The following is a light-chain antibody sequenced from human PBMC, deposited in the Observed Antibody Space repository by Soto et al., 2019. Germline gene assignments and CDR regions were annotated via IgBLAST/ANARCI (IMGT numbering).Light chain of an antibody. J-gene: IGKJ4*01. Sequence: EIVLTQSPGTLSLSPGERATLSCRASQSVSGSYLAWYQQKPGRAPRLLIYGASSRATGIPDRFSGSESGTDFTLTISRLEPEDFAVYYCQQYGSSPLTFGGGTRVEI. CDR3: QQYGSSPLT. V-gene: IGKV3-20*01. CDR1: QSVSGSY. CDR2: GAS.